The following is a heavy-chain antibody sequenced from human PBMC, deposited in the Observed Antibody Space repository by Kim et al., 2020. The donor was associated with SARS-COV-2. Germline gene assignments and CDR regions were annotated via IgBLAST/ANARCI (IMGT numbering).Heavy chain of an antibody. J-gene: IGHJ4*02. Sequence: GGSLRLSCAASGFTFDDYTMHWVRQAPGKGLEWVSLISWDGGSTYYADSVKGRFTISRDNSKNSLYLQMNSLRTEDTALYYCAKSFAPQTTVTTALDYWGQGTLVTVSS. CDR2: ISWDGGST. CDR3: AKSFAPQTTVTTALDY. V-gene: IGHV3-43*01. D-gene: IGHD4-17*01. CDR1: GFTFDDYT.